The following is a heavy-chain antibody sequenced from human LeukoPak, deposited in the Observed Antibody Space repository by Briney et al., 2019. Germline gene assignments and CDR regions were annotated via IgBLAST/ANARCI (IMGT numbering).Heavy chain of an antibody. CDR2: INSDGSNT. CDR1: GVTFSSHW. V-gene: IGHV3-74*01. J-gene: IGHJ4*02. D-gene: IGHD2-21*02. CDR3: ARGIVVVTAIPAY. Sequence: GSLRLSCAASGVTFSSHWMHWVRQAPGKGLVWVSRINSDGSNTTYADSVKGRFTISRDNAKNTLYLQMNSLRAEDTAVYYCARGIVVVTAIPAYWGQGTLVTVSS.